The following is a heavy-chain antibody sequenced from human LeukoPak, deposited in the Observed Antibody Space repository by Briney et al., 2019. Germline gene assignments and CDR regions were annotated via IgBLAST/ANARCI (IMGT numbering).Heavy chain of an antibody. CDR2: ISSSSSYI. D-gene: IGHD5-18*01. Sequence: PGGSLRLSCAASGFTFSSYEMNWVRQAPGKGLEWVSSISSSSSYIYYADSVKGRFTISRDNAKNSLYLQMNSLRAEDTAVYYCARRVDTARYFDYWGQGTLVTVSS. CDR3: ARRVDTARYFDY. CDR1: GFTFSSYE. J-gene: IGHJ4*02. V-gene: IGHV3-21*01.